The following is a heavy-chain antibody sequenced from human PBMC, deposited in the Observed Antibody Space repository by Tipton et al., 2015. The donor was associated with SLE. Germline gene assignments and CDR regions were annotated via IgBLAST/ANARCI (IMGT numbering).Heavy chain of an antibody. J-gene: IGHJ5*02. CDR3: ARERITTMTTGWFDP. Sequence: TLSLTCTVNGGSVIGYYWSWIRQPPGKGLEWIGEINHGGSTNYNSSLKSRVTISLDMPNNQFSLNLRSLTAADTALYYCARERITTMTTGWFDPWGQGSLVTVSS. CDR2: INHGGST. CDR1: GGSVIGYY. V-gene: IGHV4-34*01. D-gene: IGHD4-17*01.